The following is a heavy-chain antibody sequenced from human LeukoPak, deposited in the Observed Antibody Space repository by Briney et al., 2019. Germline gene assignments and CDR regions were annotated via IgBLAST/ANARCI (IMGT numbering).Heavy chain of an antibody. J-gene: IGHJ4*02. D-gene: IGHD1-26*01. V-gene: IGHV4-39*07. Sequence: SETLSLTCTVSGGSISTSSYYWGWVRQPPGKGLEWIGNIFYSGSTYYSPSLKSRVTISLDTSRNQFSLKLSSVTAADTALYYCARSQHDYYGSVDYWGQGTLVTVSS. CDR3: ARSQHDYYGSVDY. CDR2: IFYSGST. CDR1: GGSISTSSYY.